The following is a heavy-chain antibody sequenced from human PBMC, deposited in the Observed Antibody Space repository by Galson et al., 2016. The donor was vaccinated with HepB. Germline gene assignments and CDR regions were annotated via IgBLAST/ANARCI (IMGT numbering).Heavy chain of an antibody. CDR3: ARRHSNHFDY. CDR1: GFVFSDYS. Sequence: SLRLSCAASGFVFSDYSMNWVRQGPGQGLEWISYISGGNDALFYAESVQGRFIISRDNAKNSVYLHMSNMRDEDTAVYYCARRHSNHFDYWGQGTLVAVSS. CDR2: ISGGNDAL. J-gene: IGHJ4*02. V-gene: IGHV3-48*02.